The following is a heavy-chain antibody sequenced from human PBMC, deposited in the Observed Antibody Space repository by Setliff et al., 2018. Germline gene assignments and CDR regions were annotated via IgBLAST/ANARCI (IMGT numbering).Heavy chain of an antibody. J-gene: IGHJ6*03. CDR2: IKQDGSEK. V-gene: IGHV3-7*03. Sequence: ASETLSLSCAASGFTFSTYWMSWVRQAPGKGLEWVANIKQDGSEKYYVDSVKGRFTISRDNAKNSLYLQMNSLRAEDTAVYYCARVAYSYGRYYYYYYMDVWGKGTTVTVSS. CDR3: ARVAYSYGRYYYYYYMDV. CDR1: GFTFSTYW. D-gene: IGHD5-18*01.